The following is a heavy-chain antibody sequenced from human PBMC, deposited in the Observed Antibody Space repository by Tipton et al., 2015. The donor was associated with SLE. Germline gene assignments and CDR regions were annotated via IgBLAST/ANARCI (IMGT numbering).Heavy chain of an antibody. J-gene: IGHJ2*01. CDR2: IHDSGST. D-gene: IGHD3-3*01. V-gene: IGHV4-39*07. Sequence: TLSLTCTVSGGSISSGIQFWGWIRQPPGKGLEWLGSIHDSGSTNYNPSLKSRVTISVDTSKNQFSLKLSSVTAADTAVYYCAREPLEVREWFDLWGRGTLVTVSS. CDR3: AREPLEVREWFDL. CDR1: GGSISSGIQF.